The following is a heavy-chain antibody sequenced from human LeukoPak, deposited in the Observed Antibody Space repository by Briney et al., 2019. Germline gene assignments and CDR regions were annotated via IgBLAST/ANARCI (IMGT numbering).Heavy chain of an antibody. V-gene: IGHV3-66*01. Sequence: AGGSLRLSCAASGFTVSSNYMSWVRQAPGKGLEWVSVICSGGSTYYADSVKGRFTISRDNSKNTLYLQMNSLRAEDTAVYYCARGVRVTGYAEYYFDYWGQGTLVTVSS. CDR3: ARGVRVTGYAEYYFDY. J-gene: IGHJ4*02. CDR2: ICSGGST. D-gene: IGHD5-12*01. CDR1: GFTVSSNY.